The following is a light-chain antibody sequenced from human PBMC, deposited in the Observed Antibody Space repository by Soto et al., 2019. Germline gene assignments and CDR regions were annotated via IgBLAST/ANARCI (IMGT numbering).Light chain of an antibody. CDR2: GAS. Sequence: EIVLTQSPGTLSLSPGERATLSCRASQSVSSSYLAWYQQKPGQAPRLLIYGASSRATGIPDRFSSSGSGTDFPLTISRLEPEDFAVCYCQQCDSSPLTFGGGTKVEIK. CDR1: QSVSSSY. CDR3: QQCDSSPLT. V-gene: IGKV3-20*01. J-gene: IGKJ4*01.